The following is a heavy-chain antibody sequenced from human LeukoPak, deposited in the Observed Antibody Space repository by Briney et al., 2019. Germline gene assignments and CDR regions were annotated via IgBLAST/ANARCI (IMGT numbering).Heavy chain of an antibody. V-gene: IGHV4-4*07. J-gene: IGHJ4*02. D-gene: IGHD4-17*01. CDR1: GGSISSYY. CDR3: ATNYGVLTPLGY. CDR2: IYTSGST. Sequence: PSEALSLTCTVSGGSISSYYWSWIRQPAGKGLEWIGRIYTSGSTNYNPSLKSRVTISVDKSKNQFSLKLSSVTAADTAVYYCATNYGVLTPLGYWGQGTLVTVSS.